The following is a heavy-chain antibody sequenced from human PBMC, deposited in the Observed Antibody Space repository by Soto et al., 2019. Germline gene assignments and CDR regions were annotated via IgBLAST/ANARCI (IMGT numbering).Heavy chain of an antibody. D-gene: IGHD5-12*01. Sequence: QVQLVQSGAEVNKPGASVKVSCKASGYTFTSYCISWVRQAPGQCLEWMGWISAYHGNTNYAQKLQGRVTMTTDTSTSTAYMELRSLRSDDTAVYYCARDSSIYSGYDSRPLYYYYGMDVWGQGTTVTVSS. V-gene: IGHV1-18*04. J-gene: IGHJ6*02. CDR2: ISAYHGNT. CDR3: ARDSSIYSGYDSRPLYYYYGMDV. CDR1: GYTFTSYC.